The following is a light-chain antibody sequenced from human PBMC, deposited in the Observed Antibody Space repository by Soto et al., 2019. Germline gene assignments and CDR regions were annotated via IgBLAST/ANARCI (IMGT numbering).Light chain of an antibody. Sequence: DIQMTQFPSTLSASVGDRVTITCRASESMSSWLAWDQQKPVKAPKILIYKASTLQSGVPSRFTGSGSGTEFTLTTNSLQPDDFATYYCQHYSVFPLTFGGGTKVEIK. V-gene: IGKV1-5*03. CDR2: KAS. CDR3: QHYSVFPLT. J-gene: IGKJ4*01. CDR1: ESMSSW.